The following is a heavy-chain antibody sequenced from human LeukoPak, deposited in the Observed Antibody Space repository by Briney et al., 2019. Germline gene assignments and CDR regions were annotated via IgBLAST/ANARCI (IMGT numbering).Heavy chain of an antibody. V-gene: IGHV4-4*07. CDR1: GGSISSYY. D-gene: IGHD3-10*01. Sequence: PSETLSLTCTVSGGSISSYYWSWIRQPAGKGLEWIGRIYTSGSTNYNPSLKSRVTISVDKSKNQFSLKLSSVTAADTAVYYCARGTMVRGVIYYYYYMDVWGKGTTVTVSS. CDR2: IYTSGST. J-gene: IGHJ6*03. CDR3: ARGTMVRGVIYYYYYMDV.